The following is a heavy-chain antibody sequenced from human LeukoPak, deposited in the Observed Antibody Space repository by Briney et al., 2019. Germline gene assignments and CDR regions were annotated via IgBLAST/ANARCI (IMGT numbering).Heavy chain of an antibody. Sequence: GGSLRLSCAASGFTFSSYGMHWVRQAPGKGLEWVAVISYDGSNKYYADSVKGRFTISRDNSKNTLYLQMNSLRAEDTAVYYCARSSIAARPTYAFDIWGQGTMVTVSS. CDR3: ARSSIAARPTYAFDI. CDR2: ISYDGSNK. J-gene: IGHJ3*02. V-gene: IGHV3-30*19. D-gene: IGHD6-6*01. CDR1: GFTFSSYG.